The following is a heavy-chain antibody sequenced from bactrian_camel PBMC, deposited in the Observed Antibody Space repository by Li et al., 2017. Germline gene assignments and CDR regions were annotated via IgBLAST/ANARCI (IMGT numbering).Heavy chain of an antibody. CDR3: AAAGGNFDSCDRGLAEFNY. V-gene: IGHV3S53*01. CDR1: GNSKRLYW. Sequence: HVQLVESGGGSGQTGGSLRLSCVYSGNSKRLYWMGWFRQVPGKEREGIAAIDNDDKAQYDDSVKGRFTISRDDAKSTMYLQMNDLKPEDTGIYYCAAAGGNFDSCDRGLAEFNYWGQGTQVTVS. J-gene: IGHJ4*01. CDR2: IDNDDKA. D-gene: IGHD6*01.